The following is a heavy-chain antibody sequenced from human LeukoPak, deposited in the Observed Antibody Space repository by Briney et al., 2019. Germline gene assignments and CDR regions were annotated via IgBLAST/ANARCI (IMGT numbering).Heavy chain of an antibody. V-gene: IGHV4-30-2*01. Sequence: SETLSLTCTVSGGSISSGDYYWSWIRQPPGKGLEWIGYIYHSGSTYYNPSLKSRVTISVDRSKNQFSLKLSSVTAADTAVYYCAREGCSGGSCYSLAFDYWGQGTLVTVSS. J-gene: IGHJ4*02. CDR2: IYHSGST. CDR1: GGSISSGDYY. D-gene: IGHD2-15*01. CDR3: AREGCSGGSCYSLAFDY.